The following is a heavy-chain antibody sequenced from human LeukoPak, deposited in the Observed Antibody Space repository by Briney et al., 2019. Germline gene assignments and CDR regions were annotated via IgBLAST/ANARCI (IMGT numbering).Heavy chain of an antibody. CDR2: ITSGGDYI. CDR1: GFTFNTFN. Sequence: GGSLRLSCAASGFTFNTFNMNWVRQAPGEGLEWVSSITSGGDYIYYADSVKGRFTTPRDNAKNSLSLQLNSLRFEDTAVYYCARGHYDVLAASYKWTPDYWGQGTLVTVSS. D-gene: IGHD3-9*01. J-gene: IGHJ4*02. CDR3: ARGHYDVLAASYKWTPDY. V-gene: IGHV3-21*01.